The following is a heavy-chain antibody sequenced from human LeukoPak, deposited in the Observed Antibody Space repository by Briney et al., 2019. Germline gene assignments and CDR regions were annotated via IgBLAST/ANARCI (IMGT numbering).Heavy chain of an antibody. Sequence: SSETLSLTCTVSGGSISSYYWSWIRQPPGKGLEWIGYIYYSGSTNYNPSLKSRVTISVDTSKNQFSLKLSSVTAADTAVYYCARVKEEYSSGWYMIFDYWGQRTLVTVSS. V-gene: IGHV4-59*01. CDR1: GGSISSYY. CDR2: IYYSGST. CDR3: ARVKEEYSSGWYMIFDY. D-gene: IGHD6-19*01. J-gene: IGHJ4*02.